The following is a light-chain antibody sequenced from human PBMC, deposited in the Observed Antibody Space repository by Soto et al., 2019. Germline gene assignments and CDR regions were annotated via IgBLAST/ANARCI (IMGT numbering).Light chain of an antibody. V-gene: IGKV1-5*01. Sequence: DIRMTQSPSTLSASVGDRVTISCRASQPISNWVAWYQQKPGRAPKLLISDSSNLETGVPPRFSGTGSGTQYTLIISGLQPDDSATYYCQHYHNLPMYTFGQGTRLEIK. CDR1: QPISNW. CDR2: DSS. CDR3: QHYHNLPMYT. J-gene: IGKJ2*01.